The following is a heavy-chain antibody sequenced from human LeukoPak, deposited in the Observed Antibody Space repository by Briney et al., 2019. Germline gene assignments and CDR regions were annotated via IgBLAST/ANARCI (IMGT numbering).Heavy chain of an antibody. J-gene: IGHJ3*02. CDR2: ISYDGSNK. CDR1: GFTFSSYG. D-gene: IGHD3-22*01. CDR3: AKDPSGYHDAFDI. V-gene: IGHV3-30*18. Sequence: GGSLRLSCAASGFTFSSYGMHWVRQAPGKGLEWVAVISYDGSNKYYADSVKGRFTISRDNSKNTLYLQMNSLRAEDTAVYYCAKDPSGYHDAFDIWGQGTMVTVSS.